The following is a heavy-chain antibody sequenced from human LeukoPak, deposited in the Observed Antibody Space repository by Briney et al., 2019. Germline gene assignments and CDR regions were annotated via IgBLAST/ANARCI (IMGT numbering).Heavy chain of an antibody. CDR3: VYGSGSLYGMDV. Sequence: SVKVSCKASGGTFSSYAISWVRQAPGQGLEWMGGIIPIFGTANYAQKFQGRVTITADESTSTAYMELNSLRAEDTAVYYCVYGSGSLYGMDVWGKGTTVTVSS. CDR2: IIPIFGTA. V-gene: IGHV1-69*01. CDR1: GGTFSSYA. D-gene: IGHD3-10*01. J-gene: IGHJ6*04.